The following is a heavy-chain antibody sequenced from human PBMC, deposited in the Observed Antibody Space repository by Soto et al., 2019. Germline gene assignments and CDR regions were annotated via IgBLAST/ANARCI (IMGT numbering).Heavy chain of an antibody. V-gene: IGHV3-23*01. D-gene: IGHD6-19*01. Sequence: EVQLLESGGGLVQPGGSLRLSCAASGFTFSSYAMSWVRQAPGKGLEWVSAISGSGGSTYYADSVKGRFTISRDNSKNTLYLQMNSLRAEDTAVYYCAKDRMGAVVGIAVATPVSWFDPWGQGTLVTVSS. CDR1: GFTFSSYA. CDR2: ISGSGGST. J-gene: IGHJ5*02. CDR3: AKDRMGAVVGIAVATPVSWFDP.